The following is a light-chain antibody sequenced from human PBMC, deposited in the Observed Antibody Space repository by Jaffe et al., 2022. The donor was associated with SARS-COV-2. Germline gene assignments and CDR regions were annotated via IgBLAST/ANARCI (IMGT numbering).Light chain of an antibody. V-gene: IGLV4-69*01. CDR2: LNSDGSH. CDR3: QTWGTGIDGYV. CDR1: SGHSSYA. Sequence: QLVLTQSPSASASLGASVKLTCTLSSGHSSYAIAWHQQQPEKGPRYLMNLNSDGSHSKGDGIPDRFSGSSSGAERYLTISSLQSEDEADYYCQTWGTGIDGYVFGTGTKVTVL. J-gene: IGLJ1*01.